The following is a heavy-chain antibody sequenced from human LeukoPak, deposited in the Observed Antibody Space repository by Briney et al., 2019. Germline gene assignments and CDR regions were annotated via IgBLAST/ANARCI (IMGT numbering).Heavy chain of an antibody. J-gene: IGHJ4*02. V-gene: IGHV1-24*01. D-gene: IGHD3-9*01. CDR3: ATGTHYDLLPF. CDR2: VDPGSGEI. CDR1: GYSITELS. Sequence: AASVKVSCMVSGYSITELSTHWVRQAPGKGLEWMGGVDPGSGEIIYEQKFQHRVTMTEDTSTDTSYTAFSSLRSEDTALYYCATGTHYDLLPFWGQGTLVTVSS.